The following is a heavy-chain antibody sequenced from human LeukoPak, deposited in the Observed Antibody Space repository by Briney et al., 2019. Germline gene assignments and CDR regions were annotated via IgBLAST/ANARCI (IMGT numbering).Heavy chain of an antibody. CDR3: GKGRSMIRIDY. D-gene: IGHD3-22*01. CDR2: ISWNSVGT. J-gene: IGHJ4*02. Sequence: GGSLRLSCAASGFTFDDYAMHWVRQAPGKGLEWVSGISWNSVGTGYADSVKGRFTISRDNAKNSLYLQMNSLRAEDTALYYCGKGRSMIRIDYWGQGTLVTVSS. CDR1: GFTFDDYA. V-gene: IGHV3-9*01.